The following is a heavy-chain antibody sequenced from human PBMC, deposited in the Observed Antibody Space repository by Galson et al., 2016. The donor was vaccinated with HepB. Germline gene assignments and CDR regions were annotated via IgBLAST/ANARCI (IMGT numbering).Heavy chain of an antibody. D-gene: IGHD1-26*01. CDR2: LHYSEGA. V-gene: IGHV4-39*02. J-gene: IGHJ1*01. CDR1: GGSISGSSCY. Sequence: ETLSLTCIVSGGSISGSSCYWGWIRQPPRQGLEWIGSLHYSEGASYNPSLKSRVSISVDTSRNHLSLKLSSVTAADTAVYYCVRLERSGSCQFANFRHWGQGTLVTVSS. CDR3: VRLERSGSCQFANFRH.